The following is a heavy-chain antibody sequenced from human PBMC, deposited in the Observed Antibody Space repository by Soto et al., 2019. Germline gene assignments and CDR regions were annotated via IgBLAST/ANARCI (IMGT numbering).Heavy chain of an antibody. CDR2: ISWDGGST. CDR1: GFTFDDYT. CDR3: AKDRGSETYYYYGLDV. Sequence: XGSLRLSCEASGFTFDDYTMHWVRQAPGKGLEWVSLISWDGGSTYYADSVKGRFTISRDNSKNSLYLQMNSLRTEDTALYYCAKDRGSETYYYYGLDVWGQGTTVTVSS. V-gene: IGHV3-43*01. D-gene: IGHD3-10*01. J-gene: IGHJ6*02.